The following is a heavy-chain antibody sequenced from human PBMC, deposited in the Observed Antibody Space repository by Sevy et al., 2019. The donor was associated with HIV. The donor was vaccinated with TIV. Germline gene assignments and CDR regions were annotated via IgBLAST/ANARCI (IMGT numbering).Heavy chain of an antibody. D-gene: IGHD2-2*01. CDR3: ARDCSSANCLWGMDV. V-gene: IGHV3-7*03. CDR2: IKRDGSEK. CDR1: GFTFSEYG. Sequence: GGSLRLSCAASGFTFSEYGMHWVRQAPGKGLEWVANIKRDGSEKYYVASVKGLFTISRDNAKTSLYLQMNSLRVEDTAMYYCARDCSSANCLWGMDVWGQGTMVTVSS. J-gene: IGHJ6*02.